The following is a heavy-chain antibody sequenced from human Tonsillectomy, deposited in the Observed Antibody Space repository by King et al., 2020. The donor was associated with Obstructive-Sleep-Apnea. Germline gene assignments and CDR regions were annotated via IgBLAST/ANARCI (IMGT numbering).Heavy chain of an antibody. V-gene: IGHV3-48*04. CDR2: ISSSSSTI. Sequence: VQLVESGGGLVQPGGSLRLSCAASGFTFSSYSMNWVRQAPGKGREWVSYISSSSSTIYYADSVKGRFTISRDNAKNSLYLQMNSLRAEDTAVYYCARDRRLNGMDVWGQGTTVTVSS. J-gene: IGHJ6*02. CDR3: ARDRRLNGMDV. CDR1: GFTFSSYS. D-gene: IGHD2-8*01.